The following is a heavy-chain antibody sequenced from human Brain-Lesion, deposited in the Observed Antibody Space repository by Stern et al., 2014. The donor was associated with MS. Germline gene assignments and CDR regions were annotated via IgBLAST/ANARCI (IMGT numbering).Heavy chain of an antibody. Sequence: QLVESGPGLVKPSETLSLTCTVSGGSISSSTYYWAWIRQPPGKGLEWIGNIYYSGFTYYNPSLKSRVTISLDMSKTQFSLKLSSVTAADTAIYYCARHDSVPRPSQLYSARDRGPGYFDYWGQGTLVTVSS. CDR2: IYYSGFT. CDR3: ARHDSVPRPSQLYSARDRGPGYFDY. D-gene: IGHD1-26*01. CDR1: GGSISSSTYY. V-gene: IGHV4-39*01. J-gene: IGHJ4*02.